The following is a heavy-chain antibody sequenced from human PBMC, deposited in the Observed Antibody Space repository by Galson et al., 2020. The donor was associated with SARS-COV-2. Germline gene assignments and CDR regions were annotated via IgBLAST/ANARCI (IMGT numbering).Heavy chain of an antibody. J-gene: IGHJ4*02. V-gene: IGHV3-7*01. Sequence: GESLKISCAASGFTFSSYWMSWVRQAPGKGLEWVANIKRDGSEEDYVDSVRGRFTLSRDNAENSLYLQMNSLRVEDTAVYYCTRTFDIVLVPAVSWGQGTLVTVSS. CDR2: IKRDGSEE. D-gene: IGHD2-2*01. CDR1: GFTFSSYW. CDR3: TRTFDIVLVPAVS.